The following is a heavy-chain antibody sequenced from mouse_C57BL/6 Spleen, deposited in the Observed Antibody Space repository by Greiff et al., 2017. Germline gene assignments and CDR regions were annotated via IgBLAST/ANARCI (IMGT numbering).Heavy chain of an antibody. CDR1: GYTFTSYW. CDR2: IHPNSGST. V-gene: IGHV1-64*01. Sequence: VQLQQPGAELVKPGASVNLSCKASGYTFTSYWMHWVKQRPGQGLEWIGMIHPNSGSTNYNEKFKSKATLTVDKSSSTAYMQLSSLTSEDSAVYYCARWTTVVATYYAMDYWGQGTSVTVSS. D-gene: IGHD1-1*01. CDR3: ARWTTVVATYYAMDY. J-gene: IGHJ4*01.